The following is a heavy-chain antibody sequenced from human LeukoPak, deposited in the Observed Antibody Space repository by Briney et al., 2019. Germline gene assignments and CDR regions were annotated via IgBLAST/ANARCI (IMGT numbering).Heavy chain of an antibody. Sequence: SETLSLTCTVSGGSISNYYWSWIRQPPGKGLEWIGHIHYSGSTNYNPSLKSRVTISVDTSKNQFSLKLSSVTAADTAVYYCARHRIVAAVGAFDYWGQGTLVTVSS. V-gene: IGHV4-59*08. CDR1: GGSISNYY. D-gene: IGHD6-13*01. CDR3: ARHRIVAAVGAFDY. J-gene: IGHJ4*02. CDR2: IHYSGST.